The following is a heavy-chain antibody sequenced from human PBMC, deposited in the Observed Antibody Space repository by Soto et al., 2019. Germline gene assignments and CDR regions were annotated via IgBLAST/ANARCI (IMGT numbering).Heavy chain of an antibody. CDR3: ARDLAWKRGKVGRYYYGMDV. J-gene: IGHJ6*02. V-gene: IGHV3-11*06. Sequence: PWGSLRLSCAASGFIFSDYYMSWVRQTPGKGLEWVSYISTRITYTNYADSVKGRFTISRDNAKNSLYLQMDSLRVEDTAVYYCARDLAWKRGKVGRYYYGMDVWGQGTTVTVSS. CDR1: GFIFSDYY. CDR2: ISTRITYT. D-gene: IGHD1-1*01.